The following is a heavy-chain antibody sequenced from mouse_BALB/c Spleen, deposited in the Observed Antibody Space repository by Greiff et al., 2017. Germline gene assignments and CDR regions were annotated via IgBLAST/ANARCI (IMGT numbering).Heavy chain of an antibody. CDR2: IWTGGGT. Sequence: VHLVESGPGLVAPSQSLSITCTVSGFSLTSYDISWIRQPPGKGLEWLGVIWTGGGTNYNSAFMSRLSISKDNSKSQVFLKMNSLQTDDTAIYYCVRGGYGTYWGQGTTLTVSS. J-gene: IGHJ2*01. V-gene: IGHV2-9-2*01. D-gene: IGHD2-14*01. CDR1: GFSLTSYD. CDR3: VRGGYGTY.